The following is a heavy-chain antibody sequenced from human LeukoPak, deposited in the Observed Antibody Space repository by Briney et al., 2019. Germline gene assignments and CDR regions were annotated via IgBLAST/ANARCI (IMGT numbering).Heavy chain of an antibody. CDR3: AKVIGYDILTGYYGFDY. V-gene: IGHV3-30*18. Sequence: GGSLRLSCVASEFTFSSYGMHWVRQAPGKGLEWVAVISYDGSNKYYADSVKGRFTISRDNSKNTLYLQMSRLRAEDTAVYYCAKVIGYDILTGYYGFDYWGQGTLVTVSS. D-gene: IGHD3-9*01. J-gene: IGHJ4*02. CDR1: EFTFSSYG. CDR2: ISYDGSNK.